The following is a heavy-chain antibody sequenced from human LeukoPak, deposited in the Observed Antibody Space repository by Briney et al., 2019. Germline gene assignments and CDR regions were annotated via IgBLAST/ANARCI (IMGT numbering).Heavy chain of an antibody. CDR3: AKGDSSSWYNDYYMDV. Sequence: GGSLRLSCAASGFTFSSYAMSWVRQAPGKGLEWASAISGSGGSTYYADSVKGRFTISRDNSKNTLYLQMNSLRAEDTAVYYCAKGDSSSWYNDYYMDVWGKGTTVTVSS. CDR1: GFTFSSYA. CDR2: ISGSGGST. D-gene: IGHD6-13*01. V-gene: IGHV3-23*01. J-gene: IGHJ6*03.